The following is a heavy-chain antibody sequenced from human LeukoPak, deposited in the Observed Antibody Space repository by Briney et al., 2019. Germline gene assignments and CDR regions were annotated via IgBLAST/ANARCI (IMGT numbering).Heavy chain of an antibody. CDR3: ARATMVRGVDY. J-gene: IGHJ4*02. CDR2: INHSGST. V-gene: IGHV4-34*01. D-gene: IGHD3-10*01. CDR1: GGSFGGYY. Sequence: PSETLSLTCAVYGGSFGGYYWSWIRQPPGKGLEWIGEINHSGSTNYNPSLKSRVTISVDTSKNQFSLKLSSVTAADTAVYYCARATMVRGVDYWGQGTLVTVSS.